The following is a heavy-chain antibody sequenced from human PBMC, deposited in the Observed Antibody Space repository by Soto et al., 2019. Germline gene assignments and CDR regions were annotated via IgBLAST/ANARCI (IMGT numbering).Heavy chain of an antibody. CDR1: GYIFSANY. J-gene: IGHJ5*02. CDR2: INPHSGAT. D-gene: IGHD3-10*01. CDR3: GRAHAVGFSNWFEP. Sequence: GASVKVSCKASGYIFSANYIHWVRQAPGQGLEWLGWINPHSGATNYAHKFLGRVTMSADTSVSTAYMDLARLKFDDTAVYYCGRAHAVGFSNWFEPWGRGALVTVSS. V-gene: IGHV1-2*07.